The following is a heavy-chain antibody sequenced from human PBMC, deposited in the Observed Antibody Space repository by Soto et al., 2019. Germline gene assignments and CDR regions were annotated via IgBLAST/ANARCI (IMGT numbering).Heavy chain of an antibody. J-gene: IGHJ3*02. CDR1: GGTFSSYA. CDR2: IIPIFGTA. Sequence: QVQLVQSGAEVKKPGSSVKVSCKASGGTFSSYAISWVRQAPGQGLEWMGGIIPIFGTANYAQKFQGRVKITADESTSKAYMELSSLRSDDTAVYYCAREYQERSQRDAFDIWGQGTMVTVSS. CDR3: AREYQERSQRDAFDI. D-gene: IGHD2-2*01. V-gene: IGHV1-69*01.